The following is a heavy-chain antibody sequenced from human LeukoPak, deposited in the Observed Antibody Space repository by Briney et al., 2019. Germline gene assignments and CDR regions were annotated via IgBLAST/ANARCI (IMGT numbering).Heavy chain of an antibody. D-gene: IGHD6-6*01. CDR3: ATQRAYSSSSIWFDP. J-gene: IGHJ5*02. Sequence: SQTLSLTCTVSGGSISSGGYYWRWLRQHPGKGLERIAYIYYSGSTYYNPSLKSRVTISVDTSKNQFSLKLSSVTAAATAVYYCATQRAYSSSSIWFDPWGQGTLVTVSS. CDR1: GGSISSGGYY. V-gene: IGHV4-31*03. CDR2: IYYSGST.